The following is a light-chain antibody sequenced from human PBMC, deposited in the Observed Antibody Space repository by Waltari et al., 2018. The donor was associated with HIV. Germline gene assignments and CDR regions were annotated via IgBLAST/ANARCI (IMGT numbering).Light chain of an antibody. CDR1: SSNSENDI. V-gene: IGLV1-47*01. CDR2: KDT. Sequence: QSVLTQPPSASGTPGQRVTISCYGTSSNSENDIVYLYQQLTGAAPRLLIYKDTQRPSGVPDRFTGSKSGTSASLAISGLRSEDEADYYCVGWDSRLSGYVFGSGTKVTVL. CDR3: VGWDSRLSGYV. J-gene: IGLJ1*01.